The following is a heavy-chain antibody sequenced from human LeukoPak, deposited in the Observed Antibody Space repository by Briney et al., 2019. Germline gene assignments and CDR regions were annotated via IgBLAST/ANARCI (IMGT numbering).Heavy chain of an antibody. D-gene: IGHD5-12*01. Sequence: PGGSLRLSCAASGFTFNTQSMNWVRQAPGKGLDWLSAISSSGGHIYYAGSVQGRFTISRDDAKESVYLQLNSLRAEDTAVYYCARGLGWITPGAPYFDLWGHGTLVTVSS. CDR3: ARGLGWITPGAPYFDL. V-gene: IGHV3-21*01. CDR1: GFTFNTQS. CDR2: ISSSGGHI. J-gene: IGHJ4*01.